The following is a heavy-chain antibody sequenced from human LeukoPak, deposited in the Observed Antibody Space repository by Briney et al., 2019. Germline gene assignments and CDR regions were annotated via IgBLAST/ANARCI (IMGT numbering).Heavy chain of an antibody. CDR1: GGTFSSYA. CDR3: ARVEPLRKYSSSWYWVFDY. Sequence: SVKVSCKASGGTFSSYAISWVRQAPGQGLEWMGGIIPNLGTANYAQKFQGSGTITADESTSTAYMELSSLRSEDTAVYYCARVEPLRKYSSSWYWVFDYWGQGTLVTVSA. J-gene: IGHJ4*02. V-gene: IGHV1-69*13. CDR2: IIPNLGTA. D-gene: IGHD6-13*01.